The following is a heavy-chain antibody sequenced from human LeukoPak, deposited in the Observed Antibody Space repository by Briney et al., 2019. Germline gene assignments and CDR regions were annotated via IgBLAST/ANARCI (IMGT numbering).Heavy chain of an antibody. CDR2: ISGSGGST. Sequence: GGSLRLSCAASGFTFSSYAMSWVRQAPGKGLEWVSAISGSGGSTYYADSVKGRFTISRDNSKNTLYLQMSSLRAEDTAVYYCAKVGRYCSGGSCYFPKYYFDYWGQGTLVTVSS. CDR3: AKVGRYCSGGSCYFPKYYFDY. CDR1: GFTFSSYA. J-gene: IGHJ4*02. D-gene: IGHD2-15*01. V-gene: IGHV3-23*01.